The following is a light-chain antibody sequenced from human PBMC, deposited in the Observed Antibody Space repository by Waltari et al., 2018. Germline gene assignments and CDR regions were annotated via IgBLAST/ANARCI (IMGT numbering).Light chain of an antibody. V-gene: IGKV1-39*01. Sequence: DIQMTQSPSSLAASVGDRVSITCRTSLSRCRFVNWYQQKPGKAPKLLIHGATSLQSGVPSRFSGSGSGTEFTLTISSLEPEDFAVYYCQQRSNWPPITFGQGTRLEIK. J-gene: IGKJ5*01. CDR2: GAT. CDR1: LSRCRF. CDR3: QQRSNWPPIT.